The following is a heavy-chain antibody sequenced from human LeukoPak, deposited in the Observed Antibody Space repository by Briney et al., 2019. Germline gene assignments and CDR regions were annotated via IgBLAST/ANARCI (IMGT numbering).Heavy chain of an antibody. Sequence: GESLKISCKGFGYSFTSYWIGWVRQMPGKGLEWMGIIYPGDSDTRYSPSFQGQVTISADKSISTAYLQWSSLKASDTAMYYCASPSSGWGSAFDIWGQGTMVTVSS. J-gene: IGHJ3*02. CDR2: IYPGDSDT. CDR3: ASPSSGWGSAFDI. D-gene: IGHD6-19*01. V-gene: IGHV5-51*01. CDR1: GYSFTSYW.